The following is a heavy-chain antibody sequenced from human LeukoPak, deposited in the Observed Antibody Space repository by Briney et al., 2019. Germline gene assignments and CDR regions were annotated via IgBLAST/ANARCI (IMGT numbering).Heavy chain of an antibody. Sequence: GGSLRLSCAASGFTFSSYSMTWVRQAPGKGLEWVSSISSSSSYIYYADSVKGRFTISRDNAKNSLYLQMNSLRAEDTAVYYCARVYDSSGYPPSFDYWGQGTLVTVSS. CDR3: ARVYDSSGYPPSFDY. CDR1: GFTFSSYS. J-gene: IGHJ4*02. CDR2: ISSSSSYI. D-gene: IGHD3-22*01. V-gene: IGHV3-21*01.